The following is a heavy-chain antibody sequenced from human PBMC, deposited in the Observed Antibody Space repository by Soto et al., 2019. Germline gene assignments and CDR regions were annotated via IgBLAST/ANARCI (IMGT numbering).Heavy chain of an antibody. D-gene: IGHD3-10*01. CDR3: ARDRGYDAHDYYYNAMDV. CDR2: IRGFSPYT. J-gene: IGHJ6*02. Sequence: PGESLTLSCAASGFTFRTYTRNWVRQAPGKGLEWVSGIRGFSPYTFYAESVKGRFTISRDNAKNSLYLQMDSLRAEDTAVYYCARDRGYDAHDYYYNAMDVWGQGTTVTVYS. CDR1: GFTFRTYT. V-gene: IGHV3-21*01.